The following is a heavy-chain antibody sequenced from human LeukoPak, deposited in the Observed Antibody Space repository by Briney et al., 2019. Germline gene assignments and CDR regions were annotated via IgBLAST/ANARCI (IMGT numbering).Heavy chain of an antibody. J-gene: IGHJ4*02. CDR2: IDPSDSYT. CDR1: GYTFTSYW. V-gene: IGHV5-10-1*01. D-gene: IGHD3-22*01. Sequence: PGEPLRISCKASGYTFTSYWITWVRQMPGKGLEWMGTIDPSDSYTNYSPSFQGHVTISADKSFSTAYLHWISLKASDTAIYYCARLRYYYDFSGYFVDYWGQGTLVTVSS. CDR3: ARLRYYYDFSGYFVDY.